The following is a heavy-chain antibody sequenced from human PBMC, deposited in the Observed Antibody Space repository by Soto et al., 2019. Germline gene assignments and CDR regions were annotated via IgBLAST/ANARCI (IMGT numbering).Heavy chain of an antibody. V-gene: IGHV3-7*01. Sequence: EEQLVASGGGWLQPGGSLRLSCAACGFTLRSYWMSWVRQAPVKALECLATIKTDASAKKYVDSVKGRFTVFRDNAKNSLYLQMDSLRAEDTAVYYCAIDSGYGSGNSVNHYLDCWGRGNLVTVSS. CDR3: AIDSGYGSGNSVNHYLDC. CDR2: IKTDASAK. D-gene: IGHD3-10*01. J-gene: IGHJ4*01. CDR1: GFTLRSYW.